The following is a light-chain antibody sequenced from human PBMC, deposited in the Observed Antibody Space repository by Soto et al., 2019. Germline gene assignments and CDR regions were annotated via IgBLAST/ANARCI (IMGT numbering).Light chain of an antibody. V-gene: IGLV2-14*03. CDR2: DVT. J-gene: IGLJ2*01. Sequence: QSALTQPASVSASPGQSITISCTGTSSDIGIYNFVSWYQQHPGKAPKLLVYDVTNRPSGVSNRFSGSKSGSTASLTISGLQAEDEDDYYCTSYTNTNTLVFGGGTKLTVL. CDR1: SSDIGIYNF. CDR3: TSYTNTNTLV.